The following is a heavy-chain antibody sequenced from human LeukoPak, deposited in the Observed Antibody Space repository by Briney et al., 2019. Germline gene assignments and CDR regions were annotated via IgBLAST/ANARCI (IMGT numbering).Heavy chain of an antibody. D-gene: IGHD3-9*01. J-gene: IGHJ3*02. Sequence: PGGSLRLSCAASGFTFTTFTMNWVRQAPGKGLEWVSSISSSSSYIYYADSVKGRFTISRDNAKNSLYLQMNSLRAEDTAVYYCARDTYDILTGYYKWAFDIWGQGTMVTVSS. CDR1: GFTFTTFT. V-gene: IGHV3-21*06. CDR3: ARDTYDILTGYYKWAFDI. CDR2: ISSSSSYI.